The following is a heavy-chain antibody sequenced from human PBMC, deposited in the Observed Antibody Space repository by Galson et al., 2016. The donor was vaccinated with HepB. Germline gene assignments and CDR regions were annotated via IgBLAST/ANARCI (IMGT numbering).Heavy chain of an antibody. D-gene: IGHD6-13*01. Sequence: SETLSLTCSVSGGSSSNNYWTWIRQAPGKGLECLGYIDSSGNTNYNPSLKSRVTMSLDTPKNKFSLKLNSVTAADTAVDYCARGGLGGSSTWYRAYYRDVWGQGTTVTVSS. CDR2: IDSSGNT. CDR3: ARGGLGGSSTWYRAYYRDV. J-gene: IGHJ6*03. CDR1: GGSSSNNY. V-gene: IGHV4-59*01.